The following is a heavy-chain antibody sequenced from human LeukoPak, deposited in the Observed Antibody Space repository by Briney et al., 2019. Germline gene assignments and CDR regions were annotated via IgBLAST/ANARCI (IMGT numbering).Heavy chain of an antibody. CDR1: GFTFSSYG. Sequence: AGSLRLSCAASGFTFSSYGMHWVRQAPGKGLDWVAVIWYDGNNKYYADSVKGRFTISRDNSKNTLYLQMNSLRAEDTAVYYCARDRSSTSWNWFDPWGQGTLVTVSS. D-gene: IGHD2-2*01. CDR2: IWYDGNNK. J-gene: IGHJ5*02. CDR3: ARDRSSTSWNWFDP. V-gene: IGHV3-33*01.